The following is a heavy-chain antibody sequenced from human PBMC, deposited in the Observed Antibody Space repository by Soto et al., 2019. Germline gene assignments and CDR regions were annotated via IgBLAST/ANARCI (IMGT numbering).Heavy chain of an antibody. Sequence: GAPVKVSCKASGGTFSSYAISWVRQAPGQGLEWMGGIIPIFGTANYAQKFQGRVTITAHESTSTAYMELSSLRSEDTAVYYCARGEGRRVRGAIFHYYYYGMDVWGQGTTVTVSS. CDR1: GGTFSSYA. V-gene: IGHV1-69*13. D-gene: IGHD3-10*01. CDR3: ARGEGRRVRGAIFHYYYYGMDV. CDR2: IIPIFGTA. J-gene: IGHJ6*02.